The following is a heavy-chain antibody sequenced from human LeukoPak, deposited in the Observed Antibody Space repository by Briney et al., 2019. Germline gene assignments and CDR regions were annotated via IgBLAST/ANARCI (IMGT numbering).Heavy chain of an antibody. CDR2: IKQDGSEK. J-gene: IGHJ4*02. CDR3: ARATHFYYDSSGYKY. Sequence: GGSLRLSCAASGFTFSSYWMSWVRQAPGKGLEWVANIKQDGSEKNYVDSVKGRFTISRDNAKNSLYPRLNSLRAEDTAVYYCARATHFYYDSSGYKYWGQGTLVTVSS. V-gene: IGHV3-7*01. D-gene: IGHD3-22*01. CDR1: GFTFSSYW.